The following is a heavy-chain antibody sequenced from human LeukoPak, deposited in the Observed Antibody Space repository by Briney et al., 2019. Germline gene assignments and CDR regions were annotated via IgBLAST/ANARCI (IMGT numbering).Heavy chain of an antibody. CDR1: GGSFSGYY. Sequence: SETLSLTCAVYGGSFSGYYWSWIRQPPGKGLEWIGEINHSGSTNYNPSLKSRVTISVDTSKNQFSLKLSSVTAADTAVYYCARTPGYSSSFSHWGQGTLVTVSS. D-gene: IGHD6-13*01. V-gene: IGHV4-34*01. J-gene: IGHJ4*02. CDR2: INHSGST. CDR3: ARTPGYSSSFSH.